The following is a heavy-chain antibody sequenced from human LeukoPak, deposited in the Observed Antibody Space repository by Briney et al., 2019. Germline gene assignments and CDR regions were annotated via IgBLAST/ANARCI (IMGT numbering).Heavy chain of an antibody. Sequence: GASVKVSCKASGYTFTGYYMHWVRQAPGQGLEWMERINPNSGGTNYAQKFQGRVTMTRDTSISTAYMELSRLRSDDTAVYYCARGRYCSSTSCYRPYYYGMDVWGQGTTVTVSS. CDR2: INPNSGGT. D-gene: IGHD2-2*01. CDR1: GYTFTGYY. J-gene: IGHJ6*02. V-gene: IGHV1-2*06. CDR3: ARGRYCSSTSCYRPYYYGMDV.